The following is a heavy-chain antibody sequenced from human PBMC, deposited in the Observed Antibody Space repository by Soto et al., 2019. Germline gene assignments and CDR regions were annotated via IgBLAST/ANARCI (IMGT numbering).Heavy chain of an antibody. Sequence: EVHLVESGGGLVKPGGSLRLSCAASGFTFSNAWINWVCQAPGKGLEWVGRVKSKNDGGTTDFAAPVKGRFAISRDDSKNMVYLEMNSLQTEDTAIYYCTTDSYITSIIVRFDYWGHGTLVTVSS. CDR1: GFTFSNAW. V-gene: IGHV3-15*07. J-gene: IGHJ4*01. CDR2: VKSKNDGGTT. CDR3: TTDSYITSIIVRFDY. D-gene: IGHD3-22*01.